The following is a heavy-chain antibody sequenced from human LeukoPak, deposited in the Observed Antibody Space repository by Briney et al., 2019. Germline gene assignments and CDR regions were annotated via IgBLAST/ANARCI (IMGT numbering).Heavy chain of an antibody. CDR3: ARDRYTPELLWFGELDPHYGMDV. V-gene: IGHV3-30-3*01. J-gene: IGHJ6*02. CDR2: IWYDGSNK. CDR1: GFTFSRYA. Sequence: GGSLRLSCAASGFTFSRYAMHWVRQAPGKGLEWAAVIWYDGSNKYYADSVKCRVTIPRDNSKDTQYLQMNSLRTEDTARYYCARDRYTPELLWFGELDPHYGMDVWGQGATVTVSS. D-gene: IGHD3-10*01.